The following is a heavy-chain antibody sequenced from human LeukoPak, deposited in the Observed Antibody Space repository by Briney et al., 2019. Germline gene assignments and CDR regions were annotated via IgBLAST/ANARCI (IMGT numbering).Heavy chain of an antibody. CDR3: ARADCSSSTCYLRRSWFDP. CDR1: GFTLSNYD. V-gene: IGHV3-21*01. CDR2: ISTSSRYI. D-gene: IGHD2-2*01. Sequence: GGSLRLFCAASGFTLSNYDMNWVRQAPGKGLEWVSSISTSSRYIYYKGSVRGRFTTSRDDAKNSLYLEMNSLRAEDTAVYYCARADCSSSTCYLRRSWFDPWGQGTLVTVSS. J-gene: IGHJ5*02.